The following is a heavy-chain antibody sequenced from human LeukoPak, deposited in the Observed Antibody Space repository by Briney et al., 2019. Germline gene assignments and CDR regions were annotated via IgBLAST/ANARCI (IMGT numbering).Heavy chain of an antibody. CDR1: EGTFSSYP. CDR2: IIPIFGTA. Sequence: SVKVSCKASEGTFSSYPISWVRQAPGQGLEWMGGIIPIFGTADYAQKFQGRVTITADESTSTAYMELSSLRSEDTALYYCAKTIAVAGTSIWFDPWGQGTLVTVSS. J-gene: IGHJ5*02. CDR3: AKTIAVAGTSIWFDP. D-gene: IGHD6-19*01. V-gene: IGHV1-69*01.